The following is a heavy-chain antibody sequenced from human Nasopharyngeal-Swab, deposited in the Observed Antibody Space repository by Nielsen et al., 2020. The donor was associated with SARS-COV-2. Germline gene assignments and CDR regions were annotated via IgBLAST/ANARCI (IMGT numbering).Heavy chain of an antibody. V-gene: IGHV3-23*01. Sequence: GGSLRLSCVASGYSFRTYGMSWVRQAPGKGLEWVAAIVGSGDISGSGGNTYYADSVKGRFTISRDISKNTLSLQMNSLRAEDTAVYYCAKDLRGPYFFWGQGTLVTVSS. D-gene: IGHD2/OR15-2a*01. CDR2: IVGSGDISGSGGNT. CDR1: GYSFRTYG. J-gene: IGHJ4*02. CDR3: AKDLRGPYFF.